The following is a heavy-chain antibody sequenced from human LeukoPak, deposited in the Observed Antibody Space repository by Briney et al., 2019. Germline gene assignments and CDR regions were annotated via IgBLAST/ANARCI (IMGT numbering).Heavy chain of an antibody. CDR1: GFTFSSYS. CDR3: ARDPISRGVVVPAAIY. J-gene: IGHJ4*02. V-gene: IGHV3-21*01. Sequence: TGGSLRLSCAASGFTFSSYSMNWVRQAPGKGLEWVSSISSSSSYIYYADSVKGRFTISRDNAKNSLYLQMNSLRAEDTAVYYCARDPISRGVVVPAAIYWGQGTLVTVSS. CDR2: ISSSSSYI. D-gene: IGHD2-2*01.